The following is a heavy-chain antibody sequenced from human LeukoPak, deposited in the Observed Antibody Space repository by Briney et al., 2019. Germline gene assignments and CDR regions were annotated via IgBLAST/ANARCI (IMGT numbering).Heavy chain of an antibody. CDR2: VSYDGSKT. J-gene: IGHJ4*02. Sequence: GGSLRLSCAASGFTFSSYHMHWVRQAPGKGLEWVAAVSYDGSKTYSVDSVKGRFTFSRDNSKNTLYLQMNSLRVEGTAVYYCAREVTQRLDHWGQGSLVTVSS. CDR1: GFTFSSYH. D-gene: IGHD3-10*01. V-gene: IGHV3-30*05. CDR3: AREVTQRLDH.